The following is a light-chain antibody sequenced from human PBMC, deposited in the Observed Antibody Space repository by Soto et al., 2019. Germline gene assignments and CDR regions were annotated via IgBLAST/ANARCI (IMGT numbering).Light chain of an antibody. J-gene: IGKJ4*01. CDR3: QQYNYYPLT. CDR2: RAS. V-gene: IGKV1-5*03. CDR1: QSISNW. Sequence: DIQMTQSPSTLSASVGDRVTITCRASQSISNWLAWYQQKPGKAPNLLIYRASSLESGVPSMFSGSGSETEFPLPIRSLQPDDFATYYCQQYNYYPLTFGGGTKVEIK.